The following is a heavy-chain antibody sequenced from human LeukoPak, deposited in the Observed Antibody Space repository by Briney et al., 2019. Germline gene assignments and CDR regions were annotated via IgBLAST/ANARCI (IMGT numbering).Heavy chain of an antibody. CDR3: AKDETISGVNYFYY. CDR2: ISSSSSYI. CDR1: GFTFSSYS. D-gene: IGHD3-3*01. J-gene: IGHJ4*02. V-gene: IGHV3-21*04. Sequence: PGGSLRLSCAASGFTFSSYSMNWVRQAPGKGLEWVSSISSSSSYIYYADSVKGRFTISRDNAKNSLYLQMNSLRAEDTAVYYCAKDETISGVNYFYYWGQGTLVTVSS.